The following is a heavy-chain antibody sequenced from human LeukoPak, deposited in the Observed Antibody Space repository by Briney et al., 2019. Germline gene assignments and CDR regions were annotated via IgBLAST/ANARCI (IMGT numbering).Heavy chain of an antibody. CDR2: INPGGSSI. Sequence: QSGRSLRLSCAASGSTFSSYWMHWVRQVPGKGLVWVARINPGGSSITYADSVKGRFTISRDNAKNTLYLQMDSLRAEDTGVYYCARSNQADDYWGQGTLVTVSS. CDR1: GSTFSSYW. J-gene: IGHJ4*02. V-gene: IGHV3-74*01. D-gene: IGHD1-14*01. CDR3: ARSNQADDY.